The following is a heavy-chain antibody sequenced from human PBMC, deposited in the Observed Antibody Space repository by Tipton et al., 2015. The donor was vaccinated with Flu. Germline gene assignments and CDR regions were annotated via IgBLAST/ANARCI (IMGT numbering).Heavy chain of an antibody. J-gene: IGHJ4*02. V-gene: IGHV4-4*07. Sequence: GLVKPSETLSLTCTVSGDSISRYHWTWIRQPAGKGLEYIGRVELTGNPNYNPSLKNRVTMSVDTSKNHFFLRVTSVTVAGTAVYYCARAYYYDSQHLQYWGQGTLVSVSS. CDR3: ARAYYYDSQHLQY. D-gene: IGHD3-22*01. CDR2: VELTGNP. CDR1: GDSISRYH.